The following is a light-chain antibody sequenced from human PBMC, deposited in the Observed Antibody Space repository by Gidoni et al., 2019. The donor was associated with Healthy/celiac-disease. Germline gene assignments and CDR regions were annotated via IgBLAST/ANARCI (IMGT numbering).Light chain of an antibody. J-gene: IGKJ2*01. V-gene: IGKV3D-11*02. CDR3: QQRSNWPMYT. CDR1: QSVSSY. CDR2: DAS. Sequence: ELVLTQSPATLSLSPGERATLSCRASQSVSSYLAWYQQKPGQAPRLLIYDASNRATGIPARFSGSGPGTDFTLTISSLEPEDFAVYYCQQRSNWPMYTFGQGTKLEIK.